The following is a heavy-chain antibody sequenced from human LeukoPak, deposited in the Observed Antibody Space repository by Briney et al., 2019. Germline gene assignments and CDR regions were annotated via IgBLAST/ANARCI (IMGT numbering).Heavy chain of an antibody. J-gene: IGHJ4*02. CDR2: IWYDGSYK. CDR1: GFTFSSYW. V-gene: IGHV3-33*08. Sequence: GGSLRLSCAASGFTFSSYWMHWVRQAPGKGLEWVAVIWYDGSYKYYADSVKGRFTISRDNSKNTLYLQMNSLRAEDTAVYYCAREDRISSSSGFDYWGQGTLVTVSS. D-gene: IGHD6-6*01. CDR3: AREDRISSSSGFDY.